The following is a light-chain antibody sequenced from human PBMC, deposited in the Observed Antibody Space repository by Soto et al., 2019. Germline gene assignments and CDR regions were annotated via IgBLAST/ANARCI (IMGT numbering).Light chain of an antibody. J-gene: IGKJ1*01. CDR1: QSILYNSNNKNY. CDR3: QQYHDTPRT. V-gene: IGKV4-1*01. CDR2: WAS. Sequence: DIVMTQSPDSLAVSLGERATINCKSSQSILYNSNNKNYLAWYQQKAGQPPKLLIYWASTREAGVPDRFSGSGSGTAFTLTNSSLQAEDVAVYYCQQYHDTPRTFGQGTKVEIK.